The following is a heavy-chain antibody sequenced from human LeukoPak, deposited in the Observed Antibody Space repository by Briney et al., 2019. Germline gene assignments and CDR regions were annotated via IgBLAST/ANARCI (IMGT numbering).Heavy chain of an antibody. Sequence: SCTVSGGTFSNYAMSWVRQAPGKGLEWVSTISNSGDATYYADSVKGRFTTSRDNSKNTLYLQMNSLRAEDTAVYYCAKAPPYKKYFDYWGQGTLVTVSS. J-gene: IGHJ4*02. CDR3: AKAPPYKKYFDY. CDR2: ISNSGDAT. V-gene: IGHV3-23*01. CDR1: GGTFSNYA. D-gene: IGHD1-1*01.